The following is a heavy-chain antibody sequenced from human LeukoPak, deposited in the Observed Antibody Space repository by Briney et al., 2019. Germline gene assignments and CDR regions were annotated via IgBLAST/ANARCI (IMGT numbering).Heavy chain of an antibody. V-gene: IGHV7-4-1*02. CDR1: GYSLTNYA. J-gene: IGHJ4*02. CDR3: ATGGGYRFAY. CDR2: INTNTEKS. D-gene: IGHD6-25*01. Sequence: GASVKVSCQASGYSLTNYAILWVRQAPGQGLEWMGWINTNTEKSTYAPGFTGRYVFSLDSSVNTASLRISSLKAEDTALYYCATGGGYRFAYWGQGTLVTVSS.